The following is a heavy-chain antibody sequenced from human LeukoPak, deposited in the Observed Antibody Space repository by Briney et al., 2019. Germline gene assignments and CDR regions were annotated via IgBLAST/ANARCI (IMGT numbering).Heavy chain of an antibody. CDR1: GFTVSSNY. J-gene: IGHJ3*02. D-gene: IGHD3-22*01. V-gene: IGHV3-53*04. CDR2: IYSGGST. CDR3: ASSFKYYYDSSGPEKGAFDI. Sequence: SGGSLRLSCAASGFTVSSNYMSWVRQASGKGLEWVSVIYSGGSTYYADSVEGRFTISRHNSKNTLYLQMNSLRAEDTAVYYCASSFKYYYDSSGPEKGAFDIWGQGTMVTVSS.